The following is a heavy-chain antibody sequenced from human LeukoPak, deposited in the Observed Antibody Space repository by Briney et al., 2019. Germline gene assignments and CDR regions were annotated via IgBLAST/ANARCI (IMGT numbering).Heavy chain of an antibody. Sequence: GGSLRLPCAVSGFTFSSYAMSWVRQAPGKGLEWVSAISGSGGSTYYADSVKGRFTISRDNSKNTLYLQMNSLRAEDTAVYYCAKSAHWTVTPENYFDYWGQGTLVTVSS. D-gene: IGHD4-17*01. CDR1: GFTFSSYA. CDR3: AKSAHWTVTPENYFDY. CDR2: ISGSGGST. V-gene: IGHV3-23*01. J-gene: IGHJ4*02.